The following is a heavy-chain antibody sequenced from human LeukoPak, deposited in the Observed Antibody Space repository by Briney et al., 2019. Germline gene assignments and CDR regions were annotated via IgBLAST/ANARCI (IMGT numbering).Heavy chain of an antibody. J-gene: IGHJ4*02. D-gene: IGHD3-3*01. CDR3: AKDPDAGYDFWSGYYYFDY. CDR2: ISGSGGST. CDR1: GFTFSSYA. V-gene: IGHV3-23*01. Sequence: GGSLRLSCAASGFTFSSYAMSWVRQAPGKGLEWVSGISGSGGSTYYADSVKGRFTISRDNYKNTLYLQMNSLRAEDTAVYYCAKDPDAGYDFWSGYYYFDYWGQGTLVTVSS.